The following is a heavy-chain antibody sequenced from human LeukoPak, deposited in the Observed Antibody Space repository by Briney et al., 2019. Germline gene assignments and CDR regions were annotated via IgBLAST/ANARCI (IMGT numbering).Heavy chain of an antibody. Sequence: ASVKVSCKASGGTFSSYAISWVRQAPGQGLEWMGGIIPIFGTANYAQKFQGRVTITADESTGTAYMELRSLRSDDTAVYYCARDYGGNSYYYYYYYMDVWGKGATVTVSS. CDR1: GGTFSSYA. J-gene: IGHJ6*03. D-gene: IGHD4-23*01. CDR2: IIPIFGTA. V-gene: IGHV1-69*13. CDR3: ARDYGGNSYYYYYYYMDV.